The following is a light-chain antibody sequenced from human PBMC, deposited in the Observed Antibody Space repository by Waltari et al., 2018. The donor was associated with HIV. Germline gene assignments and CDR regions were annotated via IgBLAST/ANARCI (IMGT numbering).Light chain of an antibody. J-gene: IGKJ1*01. V-gene: IGKV1-9*01. CDR2: AAS. Sequence: DIQLTQSPSFLSVSVGDRVTITCRASQGISSYLAWYQQKPGKAPKLLISAASTLQSGVPSRVSGSGSGTEFTLTISSLQPEDFATYYCQQVNSYPRTFGQGTKVEIK. CDR1: QGISSY. CDR3: QQVNSYPRT.